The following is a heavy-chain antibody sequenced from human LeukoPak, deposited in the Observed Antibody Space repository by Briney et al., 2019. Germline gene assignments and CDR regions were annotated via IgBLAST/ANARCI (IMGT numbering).Heavy chain of an antibody. J-gene: IGHJ2*01. CDR2: IYGSGST. CDR3: ASRTYYDRGGPNWYFDL. V-gene: IGHV3-66*01. CDR1: GLTVSSNY. Sequence: GGSLRLSCAASGLTVSSNYLSWVRQAPGRGLDWVSVIYGSGSTDYADSVKGRFIMSRDTSKDTVYLQMNSLRAEDTAVYYCASRTYYDRGGPNWYFDLWGRGTLVTVSS. D-gene: IGHD3-16*01.